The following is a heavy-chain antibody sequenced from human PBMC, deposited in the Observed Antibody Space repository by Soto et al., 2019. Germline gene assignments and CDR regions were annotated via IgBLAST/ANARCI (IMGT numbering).Heavy chain of an antibody. J-gene: IGHJ3*02. D-gene: IGHD2-2*01. CDR1: GFTFSSYG. CDR2: ISYDGSNK. V-gene: IGHV3-30*18. Sequence: QVQLVESGGGVVQPGRSLRLSCAASGFTFSSYGMHWVRQAPGKGLEWVAVISYDGSNKYYADSVKGRFTISRDNSKNSLYLTIYSLRDEDTAVYYCAKDQLRTTDDFDIWGQGNLVTGSS. CDR3: AKDQLRTTDDFDI.